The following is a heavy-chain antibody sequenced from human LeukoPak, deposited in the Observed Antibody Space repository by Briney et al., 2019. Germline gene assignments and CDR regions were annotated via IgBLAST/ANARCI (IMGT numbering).Heavy chain of an antibody. D-gene: IGHD2-2*03. V-gene: IGHV3-30-3*01. CDR1: GFTFSSYA. CDR2: ISYDGSNK. J-gene: IGHJ4*02. Sequence: GGSLRLSCAAFGFTFSSYAMHWVRQAPGEGLEWVVVISYDGSNKYYADSVKGRFTISRDNSKNTLFLQMNSLRGEDTAVYYCARDFGWISGRDYWGQGTLVTVSS. CDR3: ARDFGWISGRDY.